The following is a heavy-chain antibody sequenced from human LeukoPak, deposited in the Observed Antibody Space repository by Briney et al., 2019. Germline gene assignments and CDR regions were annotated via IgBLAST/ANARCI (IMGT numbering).Heavy chain of an antibody. D-gene: IGHD2/OR15-2a*01. CDR1: GYTFTSYD. CDR2: ISSYNGNT. Sequence: ASVKVSCKASGYTFTSYDINWVRQATGQGLEWMGWISSYNGNTNYAQNLQGRVTMTTDTSTSTAYMELRSLRFDDTAVYYCARGPLYGPSAYWGQGTLVTVSS. J-gene: IGHJ4*02. V-gene: IGHV1-18*01. CDR3: ARGPLYGPSAY.